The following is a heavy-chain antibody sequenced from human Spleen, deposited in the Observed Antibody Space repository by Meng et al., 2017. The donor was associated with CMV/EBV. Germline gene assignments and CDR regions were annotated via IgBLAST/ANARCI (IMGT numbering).Heavy chain of an antibody. CDR2: INWNGGTV. D-gene: IGHD3-9*01. Sequence: GGSLRLSCTASGFTFGDYAMSWVRQGPGKGLEWVAGINWNGGTVGYADFVKGRFTISRDNAKNSLYLQMNSLRADDTGFYYCAKVDEILTGYHHPFDYWGQGTLVTVSS. J-gene: IGHJ4*02. CDR1: GFTFGDYA. CDR3: AKVDEILTGYHHPFDY. V-gene: IGHV3-9*01.